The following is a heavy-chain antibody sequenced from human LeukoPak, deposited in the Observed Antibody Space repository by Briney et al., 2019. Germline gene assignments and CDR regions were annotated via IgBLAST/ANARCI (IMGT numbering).Heavy chain of an antibody. CDR2: IRSKAYGGTT. D-gene: IGHD6-6*01. CDR1: GFTFGDYA. Sequence: PGGSLRLSCTASGFTFGDYAMSWFRQAPGKGLEWVGFIRSKAYGGTTEYAASVKGRFTISRDDSKSIAYLQMNSLKTEDTAVYYCTRKPPHSSSPYSYYYYMDVWGKGTTVTVSS. J-gene: IGHJ6*03. CDR3: TRKPPHSSSPYSYYYYMDV. V-gene: IGHV3-49*03.